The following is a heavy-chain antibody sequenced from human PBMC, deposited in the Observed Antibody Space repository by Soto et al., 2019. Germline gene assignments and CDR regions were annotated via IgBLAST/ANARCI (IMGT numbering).Heavy chain of an antibody. V-gene: IGHV1-69*06. CDR1: GGTFSSYA. J-gene: IGHJ6*02. Sequence: GASVKVSCKASGGTFSSYAISWVRQAPGQGLEWMGGIIPIFGTANYAQKFQGRVTITADKSTSAAYMELSSLRSEDTAVYYCATERGGYYYGMDVWGQGTTVTVSS. CDR3: ATERGGYYYGMDV. CDR2: IIPIFGTA. D-gene: IGHD3-16*01.